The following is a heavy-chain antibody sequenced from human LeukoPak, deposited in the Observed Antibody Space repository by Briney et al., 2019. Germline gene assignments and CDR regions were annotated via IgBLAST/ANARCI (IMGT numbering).Heavy chain of an antibody. J-gene: IGHJ4*02. Sequence: ASVKVSCKASGYTFTGYYMHWVRQAPGQGLEWMGWINPNSGGTNYAQKFQGRATMTRDTSISTAYMELSRLRSDDTAVYYCARVTAARRAIDYWGQGTLVTVSS. CDR2: INPNSGGT. CDR3: ARVTAARRAIDY. D-gene: IGHD6-6*01. CDR1: GYTFTGYY. V-gene: IGHV1-2*02.